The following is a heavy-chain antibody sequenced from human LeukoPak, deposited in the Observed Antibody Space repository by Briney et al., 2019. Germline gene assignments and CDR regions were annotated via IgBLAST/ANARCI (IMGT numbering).Heavy chain of an antibody. D-gene: IGHD5-12*01. Sequence: ASVKVSCKASGYTFTSYGISWVRQAPGQGLEWMGWISAYNGNTNYAQKLQGRVTMTTDTSTSTAYMELWSLRSDDTAVYYCARDRGWIGSGGAFDPWGQGTLVTVSS. CDR1: GYTFTSYG. J-gene: IGHJ5*02. CDR3: ARDRGWIGSGGAFDP. V-gene: IGHV1-18*01. CDR2: ISAYNGNT.